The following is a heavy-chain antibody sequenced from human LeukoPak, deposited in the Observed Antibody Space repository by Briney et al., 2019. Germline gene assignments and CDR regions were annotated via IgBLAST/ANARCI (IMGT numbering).Heavy chain of an antibody. J-gene: IGHJ4*02. D-gene: IGHD6-13*01. CDR1: GFTFSSYG. V-gene: IGHV3-30*03. CDR3: ATNSRTRVFDY. Sequence: GGSLRLSCAASGFTFSSYGMHWVRQAPGKGLEWVAVISYDGSNKYYADSVKGRFTISRDNSKNTLYLQMNSLRAEDTAVHYCATNSRTRVFDYWGQGTLVTVSS. CDR2: ISYDGSNK.